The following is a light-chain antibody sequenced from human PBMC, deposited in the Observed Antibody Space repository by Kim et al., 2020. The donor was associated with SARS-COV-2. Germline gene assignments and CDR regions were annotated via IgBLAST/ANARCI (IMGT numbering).Light chain of an antibody. V-gene: IGKV1-8*01. CDR3: QQYYSYPIT. CDR2: AAS. CDR1: QGISSY. Sequence: ASTGDRVTIACRASQGISSYLAWYQQKPGKAPKLLIYAASTLQSGVPSRFSGSGSGTDFTLTISCLQSEDFATYYCQQYYSYPITFGQGTRLEIK. J-gene: IGKJ5*01.